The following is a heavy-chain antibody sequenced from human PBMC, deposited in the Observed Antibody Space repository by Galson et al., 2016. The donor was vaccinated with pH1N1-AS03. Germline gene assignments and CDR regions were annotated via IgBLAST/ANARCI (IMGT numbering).Heavy chain of an antibody. Sequence: SLRLSCAASGFTFSTFAMSWARRAPGKGLEWVSLIRGTSQITYYADSVKGRLTISKDNSKSTLFLQMNSLRAEDTAIYYCSRLIGMVPTAYYFASWGQGTLVAVSS. V-gene: IGHV3-23*01. CDR1: GFTFSTFA. CDR3: SRLIGMVPTAYYFAS. CDR2: IRGTSQIT. J-gene: IGHJ4*02. D-gene: IGHD3-3*01.